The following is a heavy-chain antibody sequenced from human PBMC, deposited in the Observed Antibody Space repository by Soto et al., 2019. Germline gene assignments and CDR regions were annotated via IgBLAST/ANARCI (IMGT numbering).Heavy chain of an antibody. CDR3: VALAR. CDR1: RYTFIAYD. J-gene: IGHJ4*02. CDR2: MSPSTGNT. V-gene: IGHV1-8*01. Sequence: QVQLVQSGAEVKKPGASVKVSCRTSRYTFIAYDINWVRQATGQGLEWMGFMSPSTGNTGYAQKFQGRVAITRDTSTSTAYMELSGLRSEDTAVYYCVALARWGQGTLVTVSS.